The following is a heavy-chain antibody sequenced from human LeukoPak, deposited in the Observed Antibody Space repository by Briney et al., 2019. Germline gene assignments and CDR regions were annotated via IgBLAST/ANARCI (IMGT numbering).Heavy chain of an antibody. D-gene: IGHD6-13*01. J-gene: IGHJ4*02. Sequence: ASVKVSCKASGYTFTSYYMHWVRQAPGQGLEWMGWISAYNGNTNYAQKFQGRVTMTRDTSTSTVYLGLSSLRSEDTAVYYCARGIAAAGPGDYWGQGTLVTVSS. CDR3: ARGIAAAGPGDY. V-gene: IGHV1-46*01. CDR1: GYTFTSYY. CDR2: ISAYNGNT.